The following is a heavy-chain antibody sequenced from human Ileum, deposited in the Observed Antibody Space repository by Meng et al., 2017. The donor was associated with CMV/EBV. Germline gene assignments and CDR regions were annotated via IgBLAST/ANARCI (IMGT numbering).Heavy chain of an antibody. CDR3: TRQVVLTSQTRDY. CDR1: GYTFSAYS. Sequence: QVQLVQSGAEVKKPGASVKVSCQASGYTFSAYSMHWLRQAPGQGLEWMGRINTINGATNYAQKFQGRVAMTGDVSINTAYLELSGLTSDDTAVYYCTRQVVLTSQTRDYWGQGTLVTVSS. V-gene: IGHV1-2*06. J-gene: IGHJ4*02. CDR2: INTINGAT. D-gene: IGHD4/OR15-4a*01.